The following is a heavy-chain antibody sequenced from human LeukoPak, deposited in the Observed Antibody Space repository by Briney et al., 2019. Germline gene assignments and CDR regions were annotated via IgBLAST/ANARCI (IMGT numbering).Heavy chain of an antibody. Sequence: ASVKVSCKASGYTFTGYYMHWVRQAPGQGLEWMGWINPNSGGTNCAQKFQGRVTMTRDTSISTAYMELSRPRSDDTAVYYCARDMGITMAPMTYDAFDIWGQGTMVTVSS. CDR1: GYTFTGYY. CDR3: ARDMGITMAPMTYDAFDI. J-gene: IGHJ3*02. CDR2: INPNSGGT. D-gene: IGHD3-10*01. V-gene: IGHV1-2*02.